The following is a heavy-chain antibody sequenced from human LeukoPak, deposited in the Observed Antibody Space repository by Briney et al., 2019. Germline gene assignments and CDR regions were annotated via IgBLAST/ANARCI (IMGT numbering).Heavy chain of an antibody. CDR2: IKTDGSEK. Sequence: GGSLRLSCEGSGFTFSNYWMGWVRQAPGKGLQWVANIKTDGSEKYYVDSVKGRFTISRDNAKNSLYLQMNSLRAEDTAVYYCARDRTGFDYWGQGTLVTVSS. CDR3: ARDRTGFDY. CDR1: GFTFSNYW. V-gene: IGHV3-7*01. D-gene: IGHD1-1*01. J-gene: IGHJ4*02.